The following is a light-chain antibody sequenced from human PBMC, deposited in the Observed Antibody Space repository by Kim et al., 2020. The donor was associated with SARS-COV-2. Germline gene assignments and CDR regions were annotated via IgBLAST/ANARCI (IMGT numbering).Light chain of an antibody. CDR1: QSVGTD. CDR3: QQYNYWPPIT. J-gene: IGKJ5*01. Sequence: SPGGRATLSCRASQSVGTDLAWYQQRPGRAPRLLIYGASSRATGIPARFSGSGSGTEFTLTISGLQSEDFAVYYCQQYNYWPPITFGQGTRLDIK. CDR2: GAS. V-gene: IGKV3-15*01.